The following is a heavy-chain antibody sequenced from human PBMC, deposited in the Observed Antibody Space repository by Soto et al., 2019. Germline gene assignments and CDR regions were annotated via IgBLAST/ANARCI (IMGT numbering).Heavy chain of an antibody. CDR2: IYTSGST. Sequence: PSETLSLTCTVSGGSISSYYWSWIRQPAGKGLEWIGRIYTSGSTNYNPSLKSRVTMSVDTSKNQFSLKLSSVTAADTAVYYCARDPISSSSWYIFSYFDYWGQGTPVTVSS. CDR1: GGSISSYY. V-gene: IGHV4-4*07. CDR3: ARDPISSSSWYIFSYFDY. J-gene: IGHJ4*02. D-gene: IGHD6-13*01.